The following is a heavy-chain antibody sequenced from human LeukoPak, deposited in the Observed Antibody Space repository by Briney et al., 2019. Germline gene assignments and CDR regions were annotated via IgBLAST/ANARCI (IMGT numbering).Heavy chain of an antibody. CDR1: GGFISSSSYY. V-gene: IGHV4-39*01. D-gene: IGHD2-2*01. Sequence: SETLSLTCTVSGGFISSSSYYWGWIRQPPGKGLEWIGSIYYSGSTYYNPSLKSRVTISVDTSKNQFSLKLSSVTAADTAVYYCARRRTLMPGYFDYWGQGTLVTVSS. CDR2: IYYSGST. J-gene: IGHJ4*02. CDR3: ARRRTLMPGYFDY.